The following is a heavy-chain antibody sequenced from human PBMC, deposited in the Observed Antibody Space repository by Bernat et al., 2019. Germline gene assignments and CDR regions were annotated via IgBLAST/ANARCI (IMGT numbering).Heavy chain of an antibody. Sequence: EVQLLESGGGLVQPGGSLRLSCEASGFTFSTYAMSWVRQAPGKGLEWVSGYSGSGTTEYADSVKGRFIISRDNSKNTLLLQMHSLRAEDTAVYYCARYSCTATSCRPRTFDYWGRGDLVTVSS. CDR1: GFTFSTYA. J-gene: IGHJ4*02. D-gene: IGHD2-15*01. V-gene: IGHV3-23*01. CDR2: YSGSGTT. CDR3: ARYSCTATSCRPRTFDY.